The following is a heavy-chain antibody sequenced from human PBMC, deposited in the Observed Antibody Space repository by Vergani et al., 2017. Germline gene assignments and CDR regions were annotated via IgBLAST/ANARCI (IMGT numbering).Heavy chain of an antibody. CDR3: ARDLVSYDSSGYYYIAFDI. CDR2: IKQDGSEK. CDR1: GFPFSSYW. V-gene: IGHV3-7*03. D-gene: IGHD3-22*01. J-gene: IGHJ3*02. Sequence: EVQLVESGGGLVQPGGSLRLSCAASGFPFSSYWMSWVRQAPGKGLEWVANIKQDGSEKYYVDSVKGRFTISRDNAKNSLYLQMNSLRAEDTAVYYCARDLVSYDSSGYYYIAFDIGGQGTMVTVSS.